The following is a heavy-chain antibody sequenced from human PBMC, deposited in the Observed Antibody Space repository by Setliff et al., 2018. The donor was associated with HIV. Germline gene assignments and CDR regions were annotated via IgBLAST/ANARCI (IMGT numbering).Heavy chain of an antibody. V-gene: IGHV4-31*03. J-gene: IGHJ4*02. CDR2: IYYTGNT. D-gene: IGHD3-10*01. CDR1: GGSINTGHYY. CDR3: ARDRYAGEIDY. Sequence: SETLSLTCTVSGGSINTGHYYWSWIRHHPGKGLEWIAYIYYTGNTYFNPSLKSRITISIDTSKDQFSLKMSSVTAADTAVYYCARDRYAGEIDYWGQGTLVTVSS.